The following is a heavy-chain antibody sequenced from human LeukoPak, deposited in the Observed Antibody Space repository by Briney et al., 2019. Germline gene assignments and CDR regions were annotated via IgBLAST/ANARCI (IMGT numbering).Heavy chain of an antibody. CDR3: ARTDYGDYQYYFDY. V-gene: IGHV3-11*06. CDR1: GFTFSDYY. D-gene: IGHD4-17*01. CDR2: ISSSSSYT. Sequence: GGSLRLSCAASGFTFSDYYMSWIRQAPGKGLEWVSYISSSSSYTNYADSVKGRFTISRDNAKNSLYLQMNSLRAKDTAVYYCARTDYGDYQYYFDYWGQGTLVTVSS. J-gene: IGHJ4*02.